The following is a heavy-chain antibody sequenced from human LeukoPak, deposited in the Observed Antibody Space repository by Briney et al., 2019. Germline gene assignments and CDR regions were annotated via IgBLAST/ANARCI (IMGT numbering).Heavy chain of an antibody. CDR2: INSDGSIT. CDR1: GFSLSGYW. CDR3: ARASPMIDY. Sequence: GGSLRLSCAASGFSLSGYWMTWVRQVPGKGLVWVSCINSDGSITDYADSVKGRFTISRDTAENTLYLQMNSLGAEDTAVYYCARASPMIDYWGQGTLVTVSS. V-gene: IGHV3-74*01. D-gene: IGHD3-22*01. J-gene: IGHJ4*02.